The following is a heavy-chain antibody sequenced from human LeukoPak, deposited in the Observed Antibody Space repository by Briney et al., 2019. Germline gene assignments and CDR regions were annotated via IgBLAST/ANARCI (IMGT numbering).Heavy chain of an antibody. V-gene: IGHV3-21*01. J-gene: IGHJ4*02. CDR2: ISSSSSYI. CDR3: HSIAAAGTGY. CDR1: GFTFSSYS. D-gene: IGHD6-13*01. Sequence: PGGSLRLSCAASGFTFSSYSMNWVRQAPGKGLEWVSSISSSSSYIYYADSVKGRFTISRDNAKNTLYLQMNSLRAEDTAVYYCHSIAAAGTGYWGQGILVTVSS.